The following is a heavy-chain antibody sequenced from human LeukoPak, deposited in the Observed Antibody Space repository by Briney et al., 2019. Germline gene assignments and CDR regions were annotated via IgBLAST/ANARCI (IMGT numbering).Heavy chain of an antibody. D-gene: IGHD6-19*01. CDR1: GFTFSSYA. CDR3: AKARMSSGTNWFDP. V-gene: IGHV3-23*01. J-gene: IGHJ5*02. Sequence: GGSLRLSCAASGFTFSSYAMSWVRQAPGRGLEWVSAISGSGGSTYYADSVKGRFTISRGNSKNTLYLQMNSLRAEDTAVYYCAKARMSSGTNWFDPWGQGTLVTVSS. CDR2: ISGSGGST.